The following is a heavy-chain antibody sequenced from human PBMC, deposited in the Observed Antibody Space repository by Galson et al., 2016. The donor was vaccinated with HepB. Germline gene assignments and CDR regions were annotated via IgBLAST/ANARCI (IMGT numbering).Heavy chain of an antibody. CDR1: GFTFNTYG. D-gene: IGHD2-21*01. CDR2: ISSASSIK. J-gene: IGHJ4*02. V-gene: IGHV3-48*01. Sequence: SLRLSCADSGFTFNTYGMNWVRQAPGKGLEWVSYISSASSIKYYADSVKGRFTISRDNSKNTVYLQMNSLAAEDTAVYYCARIPDSWGQGTLVIVSS. CDR3: ARIPDS.